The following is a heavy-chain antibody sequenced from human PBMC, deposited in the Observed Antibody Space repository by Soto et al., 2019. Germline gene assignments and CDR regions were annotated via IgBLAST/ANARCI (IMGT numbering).Heavy chain of an antibody. Sequence: QVQLVQSGAEVKKPGASVKVSCKASGYTFTSYDINWVRQATGQGLEWMGWMNPNSGNTGYAQKFQGRVTMTRNTSISTAYMELSSLRSEDTAVYYCARVTKDYDFWSGYPWGAFDIWGQGTMVTVSS. CDR2: MNPNSGNT. J-gene: IGHJ3*02. CDR1: GYTFTSYD. D-gene: IGHD3-3*01. V-gene: IGHV1-8*01. CDR3: ARVTKDYDFWSGYPWGAFDI.